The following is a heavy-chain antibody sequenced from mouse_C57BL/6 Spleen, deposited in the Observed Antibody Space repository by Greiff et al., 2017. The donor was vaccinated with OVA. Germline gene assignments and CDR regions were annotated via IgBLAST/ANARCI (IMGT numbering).Heavy chain of an antibody. D-gene: IGHD2-1*01. Sequence: QVQLQQPGAELVRPGSSVKLSCKASGYTFTSYWMHWVKQRPIQGLEWIGNIDPSDSETHYNQKFKDKATLTVDKSSSTAYMQLSSLTSEDSAVYYCARYYGNSAWFAYWGQGTLVTVSA. CDR3: ARYYGNSAWFAY. J-gene: IGHJ3*01. CDR1: GYTFTSYW. V-gene: IGHV1-52*01. CDR2: IDPSDSET.